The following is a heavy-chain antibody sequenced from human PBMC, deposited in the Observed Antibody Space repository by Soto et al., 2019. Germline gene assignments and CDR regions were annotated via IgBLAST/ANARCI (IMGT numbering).Heavy chain of an antibody. CDR1: GFTFNSYG. CDR2: ISSSGDGT. CDR3: ARDKGSGSSPYYYGMDV. V-gene: IGHV3-23*01. Sequence: GGSLRLSCAASGFTFNSYGMTWVRQGAGKGLEWVSIISSSGDGTYYVDSVKGRFTISRDNSRNTLNLQMNSRRAEDTAVYYCARDKGSGSSPYYYGMDVWGQGTTVTVSS. J-gene: IGHJ6*02. D-gene: IGHD1-26*01.